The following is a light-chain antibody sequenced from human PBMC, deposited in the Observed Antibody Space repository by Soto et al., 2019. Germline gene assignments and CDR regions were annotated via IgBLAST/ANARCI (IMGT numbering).Light chain of an antibody. V-gene: IGKV1-5*03. CDR3: LQDYRLRT. CDR1: QSISSW. J-gene: IGKJ1*01. Sequence: MSMSAFTVSSYIGDRVTITCRASQSISSWLAWYQQKPGKAPKLLIYKASSLESGVPSRFSGSGSGTEFTLTISSLQADDFGTYSCLQDYRLRTFGPGAKV. CDR2: KAS.